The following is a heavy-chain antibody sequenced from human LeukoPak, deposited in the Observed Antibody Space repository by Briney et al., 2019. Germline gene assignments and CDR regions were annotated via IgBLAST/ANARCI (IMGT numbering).Heavy chain of an antibody. J-gene: IGHJ3*02. CDR1: GYTFTSYG. V-gene: IGHV1-18*01. CDR2: ISAYNGNT. D-gene: IGHD6-13*01. Sequence: GASVKVSCKASGYTFTSYGISWVRQAPGQGLEWMGWISAYNGNTNYAQKLQGRVTMTTDTSTSTAYMELRSLRSDDTAVYYCARVLSPLSSTGAFDIWGQGTMVTVSS. CDR3: ARVLSPLSSTGAFDI.